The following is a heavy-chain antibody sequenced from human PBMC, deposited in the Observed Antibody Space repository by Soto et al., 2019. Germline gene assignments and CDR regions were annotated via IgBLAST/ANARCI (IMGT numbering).Heavy chain of an antibody. CDR2: ISSSSSTI. CDR1: GFTFSSYS. J-gene: IGHJ5*02. CDR3: AREADYVNWFDP. D-gene: IGHD4-17*01. Sequence: EVQLVESGGGLVQPGGSLRPSCAASGFTFSSYSMNWVRQAPGKGLEWVSYISSSSSTIYYTDSVKGRFTISRDNAKNSLYLQMNSLRAEDTAVYYCAREADYVNWFDPWGQGALVTVSS. V-gene: IGHV3-48*01.